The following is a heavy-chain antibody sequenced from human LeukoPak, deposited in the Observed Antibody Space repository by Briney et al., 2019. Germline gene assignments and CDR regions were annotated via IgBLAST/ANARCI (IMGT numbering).Heavy chain of an antibody. Sequence: ASVKVSCKASGYTFTSYYMRWVRQAPGQGLEWMGIINPSGGSTSYAQKFQGRVTMTRDMSTSTVYMELSSLRSEDTAVYYCATNTYYYDSSGPLFDYWGQGTLVTVSS. V-gene: IGHV1-46*01. CDR3: ATNTYYYDSSGPLFDY. D-gene: IGHD3-22*01. CDR2: INPSGGST. J-gene: IGHJ4*02. CDR1: GYTFTSYY.